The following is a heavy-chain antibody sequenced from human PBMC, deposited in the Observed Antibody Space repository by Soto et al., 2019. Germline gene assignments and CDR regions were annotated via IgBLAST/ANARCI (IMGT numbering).Heavy chain of an antibody. CDR2: IIPILGIA. D-gene: IGHD2-2*01. CDR1: GGTFSSYT. J-gene: IGHJ6*03. V-gene: IGHV1-69*04. CDR3: ATERSIVVPAASPMDV. Sequence: ASVKVSCKASGGTFSSYTISWVRQAPGQGLEWMGRIIPILGIANYAQKFQGRVTITADKSTSTAYMELSSLRSEDTAVYYCATERSIVVPAASPMDVWGKGTTVTVSS.